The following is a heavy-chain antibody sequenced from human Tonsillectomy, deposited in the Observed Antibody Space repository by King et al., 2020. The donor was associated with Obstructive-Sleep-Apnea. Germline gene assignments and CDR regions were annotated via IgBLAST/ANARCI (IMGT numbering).Heavy chain of an antibody. J-gene: IGHJ4*02. D-gene: IGHD5-12*01. CDR3: ARHRGVEDYGGYGDYFDY. CDR2: MYYSGNT. Sequence: QLQESGPGLVKPSETLSLTCTVSCGSISNYYWSWIRQPPGKGLEWIGYMYYSGNTNFNPSLKSRVTISADTSKIQFSLRLSSVTAAATAVYYCARHRGVEDYGGYGDYFDYWGQGTLVTVSS. V-gene: IGHV4-59*08. CDR1: CGSISNYY.